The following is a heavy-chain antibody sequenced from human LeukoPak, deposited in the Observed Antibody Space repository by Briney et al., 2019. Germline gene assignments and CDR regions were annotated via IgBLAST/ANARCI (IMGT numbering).Heavy chain of an antibody. CDR1: GFTVSSNY. CDR2: IYSGGST. J-gene: IGHJ4*02. D-gene: IGHD4-11*01. Sequence: PGGSLRLSCAASGFTVSSNYMSWVRQAPGKGLEWVSVIYSGGSTYYADSVKGGFTISRDNSKNTLYLQMNSLRAEDTAVYYCARDQYDYPFDYWGQGTLVTVSS. V-gene: IGHV3-66*01. CDR3: ARDQYDYPFDY.